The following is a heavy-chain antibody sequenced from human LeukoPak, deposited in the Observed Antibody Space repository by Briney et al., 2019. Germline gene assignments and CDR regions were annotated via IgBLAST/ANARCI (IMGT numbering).Heavy chain of an antibody. CDR1: GGSISSSSYY. V-gene: IGHV4-39*07. J-gene: IGHJ6*03. D-gene: IGHD2-15*01. Sequence: TSETLSLTCTVSGGSISSSSYYWGWIRQPPGKGLEWIGSIYYSGSTYYNPSLKSRVTISVDTSKNQFSLKLSSVTAADTAVYYCARSVEGYCSGGSCYSYYYYMDVWGKGTTVTVSS. CDR2: IYYSGST. CDR3: ARSVEGYCSGGSCYSYYYYMDV.